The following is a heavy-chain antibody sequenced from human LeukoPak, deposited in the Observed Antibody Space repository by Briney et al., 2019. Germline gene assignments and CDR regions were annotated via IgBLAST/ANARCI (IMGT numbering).Heavy chain of an antibody. CDR2: IKSKTDGGTT. J-gene: IGHJ4*02. Sequence: GGSLRLSCAASGFTFSSYGMSWVRQAPGKGLEWVGRIKSKTDGGTTDYAAPVKGRFTISRDDSKNTLYLQMNSLKTEDTAVYYCTTGGDDSSGYYGIYWGQGTLVTVSS. V-gene: IGHV3-15*01. D-gene: IGHD3-22*01. CDR3: TTGGDDSSGYYGIY. CDR1: GFTFSSYG.